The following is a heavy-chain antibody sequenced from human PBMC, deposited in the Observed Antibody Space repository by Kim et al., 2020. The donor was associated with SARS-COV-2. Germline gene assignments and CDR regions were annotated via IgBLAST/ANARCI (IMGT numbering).Heavy chain of an antibody. CDR1: GFTFSSYS. V-gene: IGHV3-21*04. J-gene: IGHJ6*02. CDR2: ITSSSSYI. D-gene: IGHD1-26*01. CDR3: ARDKRSGSYVRSHYYGMDV. Sequence: GGSLRLSCAASGFTFSSYSMNWVRQAPGKGLEWVSSITSSSSYIYYADSVKGRFTISRDNAKNSLYLQMNSLRAEDTAVYYCARDKRSGSYVRSHYYGMDVWGQGTTVTVSS.